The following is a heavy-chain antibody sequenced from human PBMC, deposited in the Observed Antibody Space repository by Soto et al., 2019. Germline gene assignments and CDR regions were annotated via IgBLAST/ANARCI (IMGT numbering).Heavy chain of an antibody. Sequence: SETLSLTCAVYGGSFSGYYWSWIRQPPGKGLEWIGEINHSGSTNYNPSLKSRVTISVDTSKNQFSLKLSSVTAADTAVYYCARGRHDYSNPAYYYYYMDVWGKGTTVTVSS. J-gene: IGHJ6*03. CDR1: GGSFSGYY. CDR2: INHSGST. V-gene: IGHV4-34*01. D-gene: IGHD4-4*01. CDR3: ARGRHDYSNPAYYYYYMDV.